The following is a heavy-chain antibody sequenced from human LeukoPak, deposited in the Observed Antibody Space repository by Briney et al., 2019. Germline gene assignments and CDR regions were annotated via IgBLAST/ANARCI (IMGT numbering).Heavy chain of an antibody. CDR3: ARKVAVAMDLDY. CDR2: ITGAGTST. J-gene: IGHJ4*02. Sequence: GGSLRLSCVASGFTFKSYGMTWVRQVPGKGLEWLSSITGAGTSTKYADSVNGRFTISRGNSKNTLSLQMTGLRAEDTAVYYCARKVAVAMDLDYWGQGTLVTVSS. D-gene: IGHD5-18*01. V-gene: IGHV3-23*01. CDR1: GFTFKSYG.